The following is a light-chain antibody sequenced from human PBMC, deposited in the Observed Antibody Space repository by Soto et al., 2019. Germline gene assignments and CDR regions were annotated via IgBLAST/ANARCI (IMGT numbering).Light chain of an antibody. J-gene: IGKJ5*01. V-gene: IGKV3-15*01. CDR3: QQYNNWPPIT. CDR1: QTVSGN. CDR2: GAS. Sequence: EIVMSQSPATLSVSPGVSATLSCRASQTVSGNLAWYQQKPGQAPRLLIYGASTRATGIPARFSGSGSGTEFTLTISSLQSEDFAVYYCQQYNNWPPITFGQGTRLEIK.